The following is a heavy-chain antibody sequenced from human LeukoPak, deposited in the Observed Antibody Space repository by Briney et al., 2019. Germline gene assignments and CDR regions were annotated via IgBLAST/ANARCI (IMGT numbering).Heavy chain of an antibody. D-gene: IGHD1-1*01. V-gene: IGHV3-23*01. CDR3: AKANWVSNADAVW. Sequence: PGGSLRLSCAASGFSFSAYAMSWVRQAPARGPEWVSSISGGGETFYADFAKGRFTLSRDDSRNTVYLQLNNLRVEDTAIYYCAKANWVSNADAVWWGQGTQVTVSS. CDR2: ISGGGET. CDR1: GFSFSAYA. J-gene: IGHJ4*02.